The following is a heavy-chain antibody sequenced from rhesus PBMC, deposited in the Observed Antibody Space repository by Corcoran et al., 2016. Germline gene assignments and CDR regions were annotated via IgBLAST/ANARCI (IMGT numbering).Heavy chain of an antibody. D-gene: IGHD6-25*01. J-gene: IGHJ4*01. CDR3: ARVSMRAYRGSGSYFDY. Sequence: QVTLMESGPALVKPTQTLTLTCTLSGFSISTSGTGVGRIRQPPGKALEWVASINWNDSKYYSTSLKGRLTITKDSSKNQVVLTMTNMVPVDTAPYYCARVSMRAYRGSGSYFDYWGQGVQVTVSS. V-gene: IGHV2-95*01. CDR1: GFSISTSGTG. CDR2: INWNDSK.